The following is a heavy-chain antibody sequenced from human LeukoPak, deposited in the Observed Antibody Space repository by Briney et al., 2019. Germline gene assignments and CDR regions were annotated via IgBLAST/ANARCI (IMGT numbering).Heavy chain of an antibody. Sequence: ASVKVSCKASGYTLSSYYFHWVRQAPGQGLEWMGIINARDGDKNYAQKFQGRVTMTRATSISTAYMEMSSLRSDDTAVYYCARGYDYVWGSYRYNYWGQGTLVTVSS. CDR1: GYTLSSYY. CDR3: ARGYDYVWGSYRYNY. V-gene: IGHV1-46*01. D-gene: IGHD3-16*02. CDR2: INARDGDK. J-gene: IGHJ4*02.